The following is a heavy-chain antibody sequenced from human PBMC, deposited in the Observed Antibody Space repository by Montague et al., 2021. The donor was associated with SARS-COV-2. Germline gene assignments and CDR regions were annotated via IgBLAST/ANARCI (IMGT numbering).Heavy chain of an antibody. J-gene: IGHJ2*01. D-gene: IGHD5-24*01. CDR3: ARDGYNAHQNYWYFDL. CDR1: GGSISTYY. V-gene: IGHV4-59*12. CDR2: IYYSGST. Sequence: SETLSLTCTVSGGSISTYYWSWIRQPPGKGLGWIGYIYYSGSTXXXPSXXXRVTISVDTSKNQFSLKLSSVTAADTAVYYCARDGYNAHQNYWYFDLWGRGTLVTVSS.